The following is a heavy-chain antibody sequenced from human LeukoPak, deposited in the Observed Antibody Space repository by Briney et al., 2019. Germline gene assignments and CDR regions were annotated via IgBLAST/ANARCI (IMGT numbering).Heavy chain of an antibody. J-gene: IGHJ4*02. D-gene: IGHD3-9*01. V-gene: IGHV1-18*01. CDR1: GYTFTSYG. CDR2: ISAYNGNT. CDR3: ARETYYDILTGSLNYFDY. Sequence: ASVKVSCKASGYTFTSYGISWVRQAPGQGLEWMGWISAYNGNTNYAQKFQGRVTMTRDTSTSTVYMELSSLRSEDTAVYYCARETYYDILTGSLNYFDYWGQGTLVTVSS.